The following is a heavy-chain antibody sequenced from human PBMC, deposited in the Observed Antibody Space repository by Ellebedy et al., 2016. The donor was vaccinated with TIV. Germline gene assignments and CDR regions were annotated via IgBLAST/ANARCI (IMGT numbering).Heavy chain of an antibody. V-gene: IGHV4-59*01. CDR1: GGSISSYS. J-gene: IGHJ4*02. D-gene: IGHD5-18*01. CDR3: ARGGGVDTASLSY. Sequence: SETLSLTXTVSGGSISSYSWSWIRQPPGKGLEWIAYIYYSGSTNYNPSLKSRVTISVDTSKNQFSLKLSSVTAADTAVYYCARGGGVDTASLSYWGQGTLVTVSS. CDR2: IYYSGST.